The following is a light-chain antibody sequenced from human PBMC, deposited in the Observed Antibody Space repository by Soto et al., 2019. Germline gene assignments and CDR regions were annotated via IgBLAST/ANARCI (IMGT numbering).Light chain of an antibody. CDR2: EAS. Sequence: EIVLTQSPGTLSLSPGERATLSCRASRSVTTFLAWYQQRPGQAPRLLISEASNRAAGIPARFSRSGSGTDFSLPISSLETEDFAVYYCQQSHNWPRTFGQATKVDIK. J-gene: IGKJ1*01. CDR3: QQSHNWPRT. CDR1: RSVTTF. V-gene: IGKV3-11*01.